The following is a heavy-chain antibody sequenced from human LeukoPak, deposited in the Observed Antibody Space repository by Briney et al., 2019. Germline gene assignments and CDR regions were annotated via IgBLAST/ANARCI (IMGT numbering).Heavy chain of an antibody. Sequence: TSETLSLTCTVSGGSISSSNYYWGWIRQPPGKGLEWIGSMYYSGNTDYNPSHKSRVTISVDTSKNQFSLKVNSVTAADTAVYYCARTLGWASSRYPFDGWGQGTLVTVSS. D-gene: IGHD3-16*02. CDR2: MYYSGNT. J-gene: IGHJ4*02. CDR1: GGSISSSNYY. V-gene: IGHV4-39*01. CDR3: ARTLGWASSRYPFDG.